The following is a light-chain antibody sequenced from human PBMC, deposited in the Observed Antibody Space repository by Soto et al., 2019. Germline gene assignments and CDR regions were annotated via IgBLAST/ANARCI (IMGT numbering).Light chain of an antibody. Sequence: EIVLTQSPGTLSLSPGERATLSCRASQSVGNNYLAWYQQKPGQAPRLLIYGASSRATGIPDRFSGSGSGIDFTLTISRLEPEDFAVYYCQQSGSSSGWTFGQGTKVEI. CDR1: QSVGNNY. CDR3: QQSGSSSGWT. V-gene: IGKV3-20*01. J-gene: IGKJ1*01. CDR2: GAS.